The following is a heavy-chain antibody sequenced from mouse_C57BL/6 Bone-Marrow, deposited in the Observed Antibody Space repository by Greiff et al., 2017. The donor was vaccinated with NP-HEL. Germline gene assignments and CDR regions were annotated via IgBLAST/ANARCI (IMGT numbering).Heavy chain of an antibody. CDR2: IYPGSGST. V-gene: IGHV1-55*01. Sequence: QVQLKQPGAELVKPGASVKMSCKASGYTFTSYWITWVKQRPGQGLEWIGDIYPGSGSTNYNEKFKSKATLTVDTSSSTAYMQISILASEDSAVYYCARRGFITTVEDYWGQGTTLTVSS. CDR3: ARRGFITTVEDY. D-gene: IGHD1-1*01. J-gene: IGHJ2*01. CDR1: GYTFTSYW.